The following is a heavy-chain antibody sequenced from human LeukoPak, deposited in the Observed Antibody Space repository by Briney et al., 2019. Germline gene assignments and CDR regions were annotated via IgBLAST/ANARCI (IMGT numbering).Heavy chain of an antibody. D-gene: IGHD5-12*01. CDR2: INPNSGGT. Sequence: ASVKVSCKASGYTFTGYYMHWVRQAPGQGLEWMGWINPNSGGTNYAQKFQGRVTMTRDTSISTAYMELSRLRSDDTAVYYCAREGRGYSGYDWTGFDYWGQGTLVTVSS. CDR3: AREGRGYSGYDWTGFDY. CDR1: GYTFTGYY. V-gene: IGHV1-2*02. J-gene: IGHJ4*02.